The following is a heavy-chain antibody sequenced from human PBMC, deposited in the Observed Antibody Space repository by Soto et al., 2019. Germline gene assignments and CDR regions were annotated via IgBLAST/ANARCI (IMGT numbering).Heavy chain of an antibody. J-gene: IGHJ4*02. D-gene: IGHD2-15*01. CDR2: ISSSSSTI. Sequence: EVQLMESGGGLVQPGGSLRLSCAASGFTFSSLSMHWVRQAPGKGLEWVSYISSSSSTIYYADSVRGRFTISRDNAKNSLYLQMNSLRDADTAVFYCAREAPRCSGGTCLDYWGQGTLVTFSS. CDR1: GFTFSSLS. V-gene: IGHV3-48*02. CDR3: AREAPRCSGGTCLDY.